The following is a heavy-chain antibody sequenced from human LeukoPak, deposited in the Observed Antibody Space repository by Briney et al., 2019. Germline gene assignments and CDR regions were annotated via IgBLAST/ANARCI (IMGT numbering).Heavy chain of an antibody. CDR1: GGSISSYY. V-gene: IGHV4-59*01. Sequence: SETLSLTCTVSGGSISSYYWSWIRQPPGKGLEWIGEIYYSGSPKYNPSLKSRLTISLDTSKNQFSLELRFVTSADTAVYYCASGSHPLNWFDPWGQGTLVTVSS. J-gene: IGHJ5*02. CDR3: ASGSHPLNWFDP. CDR2: IYYSGSP. D-gene: IGHD1-26*01.